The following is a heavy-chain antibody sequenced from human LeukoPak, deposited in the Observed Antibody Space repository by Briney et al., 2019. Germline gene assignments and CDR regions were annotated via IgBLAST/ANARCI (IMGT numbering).Heavy chain of an antibody. CDR1: GGSFSGYY. J-gene: IGHJ6*03. CDR2: INHSGST. D-gene: IGHD3-16*02. Sequence: SETLSLTCAVYGGSFSGYYWSWIRQPPGKGLEWIGEINHSGSTNYNPSLKSRGTISVDTSKNQFSLKLSSVTAADTAVYYCARGSIIADYYYYYMDVWGKGTTVTVSS. CDR3: ARGSIIADYYYYYMDV. V-gene: IGHV4-34*01.